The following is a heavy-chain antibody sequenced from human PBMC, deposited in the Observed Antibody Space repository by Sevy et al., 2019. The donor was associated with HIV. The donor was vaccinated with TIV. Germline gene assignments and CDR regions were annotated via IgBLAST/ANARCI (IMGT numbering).Heavy chain of an antibody. D-gene: IGHD1-20*01. J-gene: IGHJ4*02. Sequence: GGSLRLSCAASGFTFSNYWMSWVRQAPGKGLECVANINQNGSEKYYLDSVKGRFIVSRDKAKNSLYLQMNSLRAEDSAVYHCARVQITGCRPVYFYSWGQGILVTVSS. CDR2: INQNGSEK. V-gene: IGHV3-7*01. CDR3: ARVQITGCRPVYFYS. CDR1: GFTFSNYW.